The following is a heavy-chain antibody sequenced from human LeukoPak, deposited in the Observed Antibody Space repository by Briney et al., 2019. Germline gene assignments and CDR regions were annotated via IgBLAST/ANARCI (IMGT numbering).Heavy chain of an antibody. V-gene: IGHV1-18*04. D-gene: IGHD3-22*01. CDR3: ARRDSTLGSDY. Sequence: ASVKVSCKASGYTFTSYGSSWVRQAPGRGLEWMGWISAYNGNTNYAQKLQGRVTMTTDTSTSTAYMELRSLRSDDTAVYYCARRDSTLGSDYWGQGTLVTVSS. CDR2: ISAYNGNT. J-gene: IGHJ4*02. CDR1: GYTFTSYG.